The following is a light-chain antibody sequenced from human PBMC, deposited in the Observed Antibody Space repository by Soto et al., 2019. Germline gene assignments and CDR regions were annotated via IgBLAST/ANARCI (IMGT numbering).Light chain of an antibody. V-gene: IGLV2-11*01. CDR3: CSYAGSPYV. CDR1: SSDVGGYNY. Sequence: QSALTQPRSVSGSPGQSVTISCTGTSSDVGGYNYVSWYQQHPGKAPKVMIYDVSKRPSGVPDRFSGSKSGNTASLTISGLQAEDKADYYCCSYAGSPYVFGTGTKLTVL. CDR2: DVS. J-gene: IGLJ1*01.